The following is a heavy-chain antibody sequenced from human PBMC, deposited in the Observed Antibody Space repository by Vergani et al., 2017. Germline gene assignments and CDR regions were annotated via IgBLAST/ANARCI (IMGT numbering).Heavy chain of an antibody. Sequence: QAQLQESGPGLVKPSETLSLTCHVFGVSVTDYNCNWIRQAPGKGLEWIGSLSTTGGATHASHNPSLKSRVSISVDTSKSQFSLRLTSVTAADSAIYYCGGVADVYGLGSRLLDLWGQGILVTVSS. CDR2: LSTTGGA. J-gene: IGHJ5*02. CDR1: GVSVTDYN. V-gene: IGHV4-59*02. D-gene: IGHD3-10*01. CDR3: GGVADVYGLGSRLLDL.